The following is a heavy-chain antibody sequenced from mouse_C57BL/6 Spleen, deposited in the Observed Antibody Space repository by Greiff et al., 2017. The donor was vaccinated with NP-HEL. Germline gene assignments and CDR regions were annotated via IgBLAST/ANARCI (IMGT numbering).Heavy chain of an antibody. V-gene: IGHV5-17*01. CDR2: ISSGSSTI. D-gene: IGHD2-12*01. CDR1: GFTFSDYG. CDR3: ARPGDDGGYFDY. Sequence: EVMLVESGGGLVKPGGSLKLSCAASGFTFSDYGMHWVRQAPEKGLEWVAYISSGSSTIYYADTVKGRFTISRDNAKNTLFLQMTSLRSEDTAMYYCARPGDDGGYFDYWGQGTTLTVSS. J-gene: IGHJ2*01.